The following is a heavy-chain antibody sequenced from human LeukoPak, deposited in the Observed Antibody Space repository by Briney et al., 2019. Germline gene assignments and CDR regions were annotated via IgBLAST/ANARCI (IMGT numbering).Heavy chain of an antibody. V-gene: IGHV3-74*01. D-gene: IGHD5-18*01. Sequence: GGSLRLSCVASGFTFSSYWMHWVRQAPGKGLVWVSRINSDGSSTSYADSVKGRFTISRDNAKSTLFLQMNSLRAEDTAVYYCVGYSKYYFDYWGQGTLVTLTS. CDR3: VGYSKYYFDY. J-gene: IGHJ4*02. CDR2: INSDGSST. CDR1: GFTFSSYW.